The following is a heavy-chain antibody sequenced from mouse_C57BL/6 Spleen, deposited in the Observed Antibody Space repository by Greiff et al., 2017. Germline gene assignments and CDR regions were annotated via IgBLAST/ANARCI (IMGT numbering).Heavy chain of an antibody. CDR3: TRDGGEGNYFDY. V-gene: IGHV5-9-1*02. CDR2: ISSGGDYI. J-gene: IGHJ2*01. Sequence: EVQRVESGEGLVKPGGSLKLSCAASGFTFSSYAMSWVRQTPEKRLEWVAYISSGGDYIYYADTVKGRFTISRDNARNTLYLQMSSLKSEDTAMYYCTRDGGEGNYFDYWGQGTTLTVSS. CDR1: GFTFSSYA. D-gene: IGHD2-3*01.